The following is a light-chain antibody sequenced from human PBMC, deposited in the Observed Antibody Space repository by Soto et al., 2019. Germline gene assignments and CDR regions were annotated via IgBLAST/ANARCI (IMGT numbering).Light chain of an antibody. CDR1: SSNIGNNC. CDR2: ANN. Sequence: QSVLTQPPSVSAAPGQKVTISCSGSSSNIGNNCVSWYQQLPGTAPKLLIYANNKRPSGIPDRFSGSKSGTSATLGITGLQTGDEADYYCGTWDSSLSAVVFGGGTQRTVL. V-gene: IGLV1-51*01. J-gene: IGLJ2*01. CDR3: GTWDSSLSAVV.